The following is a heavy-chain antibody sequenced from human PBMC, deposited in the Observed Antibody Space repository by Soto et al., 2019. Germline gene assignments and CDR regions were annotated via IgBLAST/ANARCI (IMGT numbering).Heavy chain of an antibody. V-gene: IGHV4-59*08. CDR3: ARARATIAAAAIFDC. CDR1: GGSISSYY. CDR2: IFYFGST. Sequence: SDTLSLTCTVSGGSISSYYWSWIRQTPGKGLEWIGYIFYFGSTNYNPSLKSRVTLSIDTSKNQLSLKLSSVTAADTAVYYCARARATIAAAAIFDCWGQGTLVTVSS. D-gene: IGHD6-13*01. J-gene: IGHJ4*02.